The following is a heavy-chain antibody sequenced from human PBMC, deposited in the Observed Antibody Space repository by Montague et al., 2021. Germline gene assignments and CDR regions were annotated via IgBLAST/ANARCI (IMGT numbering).Heavy chain of an antibody. J-gene: IGHJ5*02. CDR2: IYDSGTT. CDR1: GGSISEFY. CDR3: AKQDYFVSGTSYKGFDP. D-gene: IGHD3-10*01. Sequence: SETLSLTCTVTGGSISEFYWSWIRQSPEKGLEWIGYIYDSGTTNYNPSLKSRVTISADTSMNQFSLKLSFVTAADTAVYYCAKQDYFVSGTSYKGFDPWGQGILVTVSS. V-gene: IGHV4-59*08.